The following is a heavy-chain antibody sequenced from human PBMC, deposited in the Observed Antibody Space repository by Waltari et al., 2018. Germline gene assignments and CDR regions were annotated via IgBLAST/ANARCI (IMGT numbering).Heavy chain of an antibody. CDR3: ARVTHSGYDPRYYYYYGMDV. J-gene: IGHJ6*02. Sequence: QVQLVQSGAEVKKPGSSVKVSCKASGGTFSSYAISWVRQAPGQGLEWMGGIIPIFGTANYAQKFQGRVTITTDESTSTAYMELNSLRSEDTAVYYCARVTHSGYDPRYYYYYGMDVWGQGTTVTVSS. D-gene: IGHD5-12*01. CDR2: IIPIFGTA. V-gene: IGHV1-69*05. CDR1: GGTFSSYA.